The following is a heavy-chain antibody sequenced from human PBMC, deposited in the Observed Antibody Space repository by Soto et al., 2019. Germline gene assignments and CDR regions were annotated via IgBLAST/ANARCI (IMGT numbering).Heavy chain of an antibody. CDR2: IWYDGSNK. J-gene: IGHJ4*02. D-gene: IGHD3-3*01. CDR1: GFTFSSYG. V-gene: IGHV3-33*01. CDR3: ARDPHYDFWSGYYFDY. Sequence: QVQLVESRGGVVQPGRSLRLSCAASGFTFSSYGMHWVRQAPGKGLEWVAVIWYDGSNKYYADSVKGRFTISRDNSKTTLYLQMNSLRAEDTAVYYCARDPHYDFWSGYYFDYWGQGTLVTVSS.